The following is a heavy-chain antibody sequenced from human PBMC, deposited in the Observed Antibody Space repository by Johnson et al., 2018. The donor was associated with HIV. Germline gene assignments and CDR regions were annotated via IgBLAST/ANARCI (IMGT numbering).Heavy chain of an antibody. D-gene: IGHD3-22*01. Sequence: QMLLVESGGGVVQPGRSLRLSCAASGFTFSSYAMHWVRQSPGYGLEWVAVISSDASEKYYADSVKGRFTVSSDNSKQTLYLDMNSLRAEDTAVYFCAREDYHYDGSDHVLGAFDIWGQGTMVTVSS. CDR2: ISSDASEK. V-gene: IGHV3-30*04. J-gene: IGHJ3*02. CDR3: AREDYHYDGSDHVLGAFDI. CDR1: GFTFSSYA.